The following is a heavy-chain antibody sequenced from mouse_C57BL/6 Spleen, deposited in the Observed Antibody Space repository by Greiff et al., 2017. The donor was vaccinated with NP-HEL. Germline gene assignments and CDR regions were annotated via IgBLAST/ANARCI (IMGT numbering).Heavy chain of an antibody. J-gene: IGHJ2*01. CDR1: GFTFSDSG. CDR2: ISSGSSTI. V-gene: IGHV5-17*01. D-gene: IGHD1-1*01. CDR3: ARNYERGYFDY. Sequence: DVKLVESGGGLVKPGGSLKLSCAASGFTFSDSGMHWVRQAPEKGLAWVAYISSGSSTIYYADTVKGRFTISRDNAKNTLFLQMTSLRSENTAIYYCARNYERGYFDYWGQGTTLTVSS.